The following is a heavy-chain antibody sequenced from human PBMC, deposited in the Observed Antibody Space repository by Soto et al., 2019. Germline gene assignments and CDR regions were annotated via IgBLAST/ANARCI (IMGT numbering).Heavy chain of an antibody. D-gene: IGHD3-3*01. CDR1: GGSISSYY. CDR2: IYYSGST. J-gene: IGHJ4*02. V-gene: IGHV4-59*01. CDR3: ARGRNYDFWSGYYVNFDY. Sequence: SETLSLTCTVSGGSISSYYWSWIRQPPGKGLEWIGYIYYSGSTNYNPSLKSRVTISVDTSKNQFSLKLSSVTAADTAVYYCARGRNYDFWSGYYVNFDYWGQGTLVTVSS.